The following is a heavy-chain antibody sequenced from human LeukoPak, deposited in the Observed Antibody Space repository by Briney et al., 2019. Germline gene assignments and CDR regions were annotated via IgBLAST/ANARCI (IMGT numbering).Heavy chain of an antibody. Sequence: ASVKVSCKASRYTFSDYYIHWVRQAPGQGLEWMGWIKPNSGDTDYAQKFQGRVTLTRDTSITTAYMDMSGLISDDTAIYYCARDYRYYGREGSLGFWGQGTLVTVSS. D-gene: IGHD3-10*01. CDR1: RYTFSDYY. CDR3: ARDYRYYGREGSLGF. CDR2: IKPNSGDT. J-gene: IGHJ4*02. V-gene: IGHV1-2*02.